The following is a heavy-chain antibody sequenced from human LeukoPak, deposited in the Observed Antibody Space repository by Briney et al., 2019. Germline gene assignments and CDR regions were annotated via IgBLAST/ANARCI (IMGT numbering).Heavy chain of an antibody. Sequence: KPSETLSLTCAVCGGSFSGYYRSWIRQPPGKGLEWIGEINHSGSTNYNPSLKSRVTISVDTSKNQFSLKLSSVTAADTAVYYCARASSYYDILTGPLAVGYMDVWGKGTTVTVSS. V-gene: IGHV4-34*01. CDR1: GGSFSGYY. CDR2: INHSGST. D-gene: IGHD3-9*01. CDR3: ARASSYYDILTGPLAVGYMDV. J-gene: IGHJ6*03.